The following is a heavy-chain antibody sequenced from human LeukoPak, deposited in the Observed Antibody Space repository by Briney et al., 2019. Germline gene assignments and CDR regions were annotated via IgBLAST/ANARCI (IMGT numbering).Heavy chain of an antibody. V-gene: IGHV5-51*01. CDR2: IYPGDSDT. J-gene: IGHJ2*01. CDR3: TRPAGIAARNWYFDL. CDR1: GYSFTTYW. D-gene: IGHD6-13*01. Sequence: GESLKISCKGSGYSFTTYWIGWVRQMPGKGLEWMGIIYPGDSDTRYSPSFQGQVTISADKTTSTAYLQWSGLKASDTAIYYCTRPAGIAARNWYFDLWGHGTLVTVSS.